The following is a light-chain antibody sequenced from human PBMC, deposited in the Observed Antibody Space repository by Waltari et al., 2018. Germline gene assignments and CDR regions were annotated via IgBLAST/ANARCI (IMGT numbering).Light chain of an antibody. CDR3: ALYMGSGIWV. J-gene: IGLJ3*02. CDR1: SGSVSTTSY. Sequence: QTVVTQEPSLSVSPGGTVTLTCAFSSGSVSTTSYPTWYQQSPGQAPRTLVSKADSRSSGVPDRFSGSILGNKAALTITGAQADDESDYYCALYMGSGIWVFGGGTKLTVL. CDR2: KAD. V-gene: IGLV8-61*01.